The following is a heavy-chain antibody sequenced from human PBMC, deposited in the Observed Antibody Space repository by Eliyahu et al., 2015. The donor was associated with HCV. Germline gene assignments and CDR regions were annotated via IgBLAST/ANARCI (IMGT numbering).Heavy chain of an antibody. D-gene: IGHD1-26*01. CDR3: ARGIVGATTWGRRSFYYFDY. V-gene: IGHV4-39*01. J-gene: IGHJ4*02. CDR2: IXYSGST. Sequence: QLQLQESGPGLVKPSETLSLTCTVSGGSISSSSYXWXWIRQPPGKGLXWIGSIXYSGSTXYNPSLKSRVTISVDTSKNQFSLKLSSVTAADTAVYYCARGIVGATTWGRRSFYYFDYWGQGTLVTVSS. CDR1: GGSISSSSYX.